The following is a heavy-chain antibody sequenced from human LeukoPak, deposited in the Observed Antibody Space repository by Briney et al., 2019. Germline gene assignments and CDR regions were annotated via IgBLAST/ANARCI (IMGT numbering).Heavy chain of an antibody. CDR1: GFTFSSYG. V-gene: IGHV3-33*01. CDR3: ARGSVEMATINAFDI. J-gene: IGHJ3*02. CDR2: IWSDGTNK. Sequence: PGGSLRLSCAASGFTFSSYGMHWVRQTPGKGLEWVAVIWSDGTNKYYADSVKGRFTISRDNSKNTLYLQMNSLRAEDTAVYYCARGSVEMATINAFDIWGQGTMVTVSS. D-gene: IGHD5-24*01.